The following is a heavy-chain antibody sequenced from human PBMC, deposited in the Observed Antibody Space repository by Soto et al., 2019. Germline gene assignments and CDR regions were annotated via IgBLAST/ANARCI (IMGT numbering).Heavy chain of an antibody. CDR2: ISGSGGST. Sequence: EVQMLEYGGGLVQPGGSLGLSCAAAGFTFGSYAMSWVRQAPGKGLEWVSGISGSGGSTFYADSVKGRFTISRDNAKNYVSLQINSLRPEDAALYYCARDRIGRFYAIDVWGQGTTVTVSS. CDR1: GFTFGSYA. CDR3: ARDRIGRFYAIDV. V-gene: IGHV3-23*01. D-gene: IGHD2-15*01. J-gene: IGHJ6*02.